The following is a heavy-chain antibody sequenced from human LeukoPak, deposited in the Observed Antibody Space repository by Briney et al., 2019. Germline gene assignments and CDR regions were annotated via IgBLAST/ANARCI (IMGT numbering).Heavy chain of an antibody. CDR2: MNPNSGNT. CDR1: GYTFTSYD. V-gene: IGHV1-8*03. Sequence: ASVKVTCKASGYTFTSYDINWVRQATGQGLEWMGWMNPNSGNTGYAQKFQGRVTITRNTSISTAYMELNSLRAEDTAVYYCAELGITMIGGVWGKGTTVTISS. CDR3: AELGITMIGGV. D-gene: IGHD3-10*02. J-gene: IGHJ6*04.